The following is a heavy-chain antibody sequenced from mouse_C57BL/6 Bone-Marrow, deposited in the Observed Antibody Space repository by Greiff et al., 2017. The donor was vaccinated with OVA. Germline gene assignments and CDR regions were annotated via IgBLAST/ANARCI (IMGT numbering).Heavy chain of an antibody. D-gene: IGHD3-2*02. CDR1: GFTFSSYA. J-gene: IGHJ4*01. CDR2: ISDGGSYT. V-gene: IGHV5-4*03. CDR3: ARGQLRHRGAMDD. Sequence: EVNLVESGGGLVKPGGSLKLSCAASGFTFSSYAMSWVRQTPEKRLEWVATISDGGSYTYYPDNVKGRFTISRDNAKNNLYLQMSHLKSEDTAMYYCARGQLRHRGAMDDWGQGTSVTVSS.